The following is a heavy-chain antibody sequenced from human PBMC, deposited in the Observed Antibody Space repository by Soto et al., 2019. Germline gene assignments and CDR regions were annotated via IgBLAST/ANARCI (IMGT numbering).Heavy chain of an antibody. D-gene: IGHD6-19*01. CDR2: ISSSSSYI. CDR3: ARYAVIAVAGGGYYFDS. CDR1: GFTFSSYS. J-gene: IGHJ4*02. V-gene: IGHV3-21*01. Sequence: EVQLVESGGGLVKPGGSLRLSCAASGFTFSSYSMNWVRQAPGKGLEWVSSISSSSSYIYYADSVKGRFTISRDNAKSSPYLQMNSLRAEDTAVYYWARYAVIAVAGGGYYFDSWGQGTLVTVSS.